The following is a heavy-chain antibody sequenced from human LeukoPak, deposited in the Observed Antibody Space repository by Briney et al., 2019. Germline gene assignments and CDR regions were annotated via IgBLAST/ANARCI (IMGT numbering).Heavy chain of an antibody. V-gene: IGHV3-48*03. CDR2: ISSSGSTI. D-gene: IGHD6-13*01. J-gene: IGHJ6*03. CDR3: ARDPSIAAAGTRSYYYMDV. CDR1: GFTFSSYE. Sequence: PGGSLRLSCAASGFTFSSYEMNWVRQAPGKGLEWVSYISSSGSTIYYADSVKGRFTISRDNAKNSLYLQMNSLRAEDTAVYYCARDPSIAAAGTRSYYYMDVWGKGTTVTVSS.